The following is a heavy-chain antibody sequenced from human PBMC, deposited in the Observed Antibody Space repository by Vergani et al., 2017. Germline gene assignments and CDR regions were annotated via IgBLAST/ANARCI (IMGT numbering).Heavy chain of an antibody. Sequence: QVQLVQSGAEVKKPGASVKVSCKASGYTFTSYGISWVRQAPGQGLEWMGWISAYNGNTNYAQKLQGRVTMTTDTSTSTAYMELRSLRSDDTAVYYCARDVVSSSWDYYYYYYGMDVWGQGTTVTDSS. CDR3: ARDVVSSSWDYYYYYYGMDV. D-gene: IGHD6-13*01. J-gene: IGHJ6*02. V-gene: IGHV1-18*04. CDR2: ISAYNGNT. CDR1: GYTFTSYG.